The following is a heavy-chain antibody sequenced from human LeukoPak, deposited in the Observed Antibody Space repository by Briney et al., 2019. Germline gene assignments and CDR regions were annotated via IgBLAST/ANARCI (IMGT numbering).Heavy chain of an antibody. Sequence: GGSLRLSCAASGFTFSSYAMSWVRQAPGKGLEYVSGISGSGGSTYYADSVKGRFTISRDNSKNTLYLQMNSLRAEDTAVYYCARAKLLDEGAFGYWGQGTLVTVSS. D-gene: IGHD1-26*01. J-gene: IGHJ4*02. CDR2: ISGSGGST. CDR1: GFTFSSYA. CDR3: ARAKLLDEGAFGY. V-gene: IGHV3-23*01.